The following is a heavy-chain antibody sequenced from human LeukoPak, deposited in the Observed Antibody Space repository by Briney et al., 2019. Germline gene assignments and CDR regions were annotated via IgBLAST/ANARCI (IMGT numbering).Heavy chain of an antibody. CDR3: ARDLPRYCSSTSCPNWFDP. Sequence: ASVKVSCKASGYTFTGYYMHWVRQAPGQGLEWMGWFNPNSGGTNYAQKFQGRVTMTRDTSISTVYMELSRLRSDDTAVYYCARDLPRYCSSTSCPNWFDPWGQGTLVTVSS. CDR2: FNPNSGGT. V-gene: IGHV1-2*02. D-gene: IGHD2-2*01. CDR1: GYTFTGYY. J-gene: IGHJ5*02.